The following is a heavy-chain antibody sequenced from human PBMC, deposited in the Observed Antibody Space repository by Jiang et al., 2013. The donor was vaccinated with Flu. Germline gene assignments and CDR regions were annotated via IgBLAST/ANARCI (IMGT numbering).Heavy chain of an antibody. Sequence: IGYIYYTGITYYNPSLKSRVTLSLDRSKNQFSLNLSSVTAVDTAIYYCARSPVGRYAFDIWGQGTMVAVSS. J-gene: IGHJ3*02. CDR3: ARSPVGRYAFDI. CDR2: IYYTGIT. V-gene: IGHV4-28*01. D-gene: IGHD6-13*01.